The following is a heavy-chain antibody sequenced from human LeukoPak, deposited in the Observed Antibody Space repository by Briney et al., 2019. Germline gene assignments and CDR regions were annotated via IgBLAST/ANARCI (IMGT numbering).Heavy chain of an antibody. CDR1: GFTFSDHY. CDR2: ISSSGSTI. V-gene: IGHV3-11*01. CDR3: ARGYCSSTSCPLNY. Sequence: PGGSLRLSCAASGFTFSDHYMSWIRQAPGKGLEWVSYISSSGSTIYYADSVKGRFTISRDNAKNSLYLQMNSLRAEDTAVYYCARGYCSSTSCPLNYWGQGTLVTVSS. J-gene: IGHJ4*02. D-gene: IGHD2-2*01.